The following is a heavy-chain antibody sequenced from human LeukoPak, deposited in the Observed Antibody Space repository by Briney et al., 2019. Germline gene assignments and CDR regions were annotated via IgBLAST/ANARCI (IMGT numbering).Heavy chain of an antibody. D-gene: IGHD1-26*01. CDR1: GFTFSNYW. CDR2: IKQDGSET. J-gene: IGHJ4*02. Sequence: GGSLRLSCAASGFTFSNYWMSWVRRAPGKGLEWVANIKQDGSETYYVDSVRGRFTVSRDNAKNSLYLQMNNLRADDTAVYYCTRDTDGSLDYWGQGILVTVAS. V-gene: IGHV3-7*01. CDR3: TRDTDGSLDY.